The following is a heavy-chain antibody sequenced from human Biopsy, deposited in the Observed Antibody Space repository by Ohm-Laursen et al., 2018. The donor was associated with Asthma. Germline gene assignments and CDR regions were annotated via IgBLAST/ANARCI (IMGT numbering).Heavy chain of an antibody. D-gene: IGHD4-17*01. CDR2: ISSSSSTI. Sequence: SLRLSCTASGFNFSYYSMIWVRQAPGKGLEWVSYISSSSSTIYYADSVKGRFTISRDNAKNSLYLQMNSLRDEDTAVYYCARPRWGPYGYWGRGTLVTVSS. CDR3: ARPRWGPYGY. V-gene: IGHV3-48*02. CDR1: GFNFSYYS. J-gene: IGHJ4*02.